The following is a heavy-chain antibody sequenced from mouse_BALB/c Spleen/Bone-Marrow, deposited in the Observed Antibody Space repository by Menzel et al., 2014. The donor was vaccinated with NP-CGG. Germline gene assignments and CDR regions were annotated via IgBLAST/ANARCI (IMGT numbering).Heavy chain of an antibody. CDR1: GYTFTSYW. V-gene: IGHV1-87*01. CDR3: ARNYYYGSSWSAMDY. J-gene: IGHJ4*01. Sequence: VQLQQSGAELARPGASVKLSCKASGYTFTSYWMQWVKQRPGQGLEWIGAIYPGDGDTRNTQKFKGKATLTADKSSSTAYKQLSSLASEDSAVYYCARNYYYGSSWSAMDYWGQGTSVTVSS. CDR2: IYPGDGDT. D-gene: IGHD1-1*01.